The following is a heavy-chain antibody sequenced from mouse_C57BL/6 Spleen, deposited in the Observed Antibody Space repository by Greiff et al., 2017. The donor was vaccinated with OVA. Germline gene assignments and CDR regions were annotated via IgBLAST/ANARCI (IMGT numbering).Heavy chain of an antibody. J-gene: IGHJ1*03. V-gene: IGHV1-15*01. Sequence: QVQLQQSGAELVRPGASVTLSCKASGYTFTDYEMHWVKQTPVHGLEWIGVIDPETGGTAYNQKFKGKAILTADKSSSTAYMELRSLTSKDSAVYYGTRSWPLMGNYECFDVWGTGTTVTVSS. CDR3: TRSWPLMGNYECFDV. CDR2: IDPETGGT. CDR1: GYTFTDYE. D-gene: IGHD1-1*01.